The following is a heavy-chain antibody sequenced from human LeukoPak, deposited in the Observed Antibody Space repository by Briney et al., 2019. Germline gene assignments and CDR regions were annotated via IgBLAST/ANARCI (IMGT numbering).Heavy chain of an antibody. CDR3: AKARYSGTAEDYFDY. J-gene: IGHJ4*02. Sequence: GGSLRLSCVAPRFTFSSFSMNSVCPAPGKGLEWVSLICWDGGSTDYADSVEGRFSISRDNSKTSLYLQMNSLIAEDAAFYYCAKARYSGTAEDYFDYGGQGTLGTVSA. V-gene: IGHV3-43D*03. CDR2: ICWDGGST. CDR1: RFTFSSFS. D-gene: IGHD1-26*01.